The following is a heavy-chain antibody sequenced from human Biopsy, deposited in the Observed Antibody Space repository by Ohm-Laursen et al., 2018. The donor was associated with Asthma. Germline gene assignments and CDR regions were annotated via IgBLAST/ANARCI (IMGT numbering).Heavy chain of an antibody. Sequence: SLRLSCTASGFTFSSYGMYWVRQAPGKGPEWVAVISYDGSNKYYADSVKGRFTISRDNSKNTLYLQMNSLRAEDTAVYYCASQSSGPDFWSGYYYFDYWGQGTLVTVSS. CDR1: GFTFSSYG. CDR3: ASQSSGPDFWSGYYYFDY. D-gene: IGHD3-3*01. J-gene: IGHJ4*02. CDR2: ISYDGSNK. V-gene: IGHV3-30*03.